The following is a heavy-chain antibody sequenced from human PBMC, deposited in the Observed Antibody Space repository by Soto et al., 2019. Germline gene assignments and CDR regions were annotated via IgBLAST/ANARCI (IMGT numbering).Heavy chain of an antibody. D-gene: IGHD1-1*01. CDR3: TRPCARHSHSPDDNGIDV. V-gene: IGHV1-18*04. Sequence: QDHLVQSGPEVKKPGASVKVSCKASGYTFTNYGTNWVRQAPGQGLEWMGWISAYNGNTNCAPQVHGRLTLTTETSKATYCMKPQNLAYDPPSVYCRTRPCARHSHSPDDNGIDVRGLGTTIPASS. CDR1: GYTFTNYG. J-gene: IGHJ6*02. CDR2: ISAYNGNT.